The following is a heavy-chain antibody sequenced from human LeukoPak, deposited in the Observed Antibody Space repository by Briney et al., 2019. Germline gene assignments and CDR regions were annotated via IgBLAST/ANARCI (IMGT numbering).Heavy chain of an antibody. CDR1: GFTFDDYA. Sequence: PGGSLRLSCAASGFTFDDYAMHWVRQAPGKGLEWVSGISWNSGSIGYADSVKGRFTISRDNAKNSLYLQMNSLRAEDTALYYCAKDRYYDSSGRQGWFDPWGQGTLVTVSS. CDR3: AKDRYYDSSGRQGWFDP. V-gene: IGHV3-9*01. J-gene: IGHJ5*02. CDR2: ISWNSGSI. D-gene: IGHD3-22*01.